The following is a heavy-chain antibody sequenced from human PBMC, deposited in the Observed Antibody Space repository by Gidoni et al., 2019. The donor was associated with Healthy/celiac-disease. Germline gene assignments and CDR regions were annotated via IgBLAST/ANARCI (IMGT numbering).Heavy chain of an antibody. J-gene: IGHJ6*03. CDR1: GFTFSSYA. D-gene: IGHD3-3*01. CDR2: ISYDGSNK. V-gene: IGHV3-30-3*01. Sequence: QVQLVASGGGVVQPGRSLRLSCAASGFTFSSYAMHWVRQAAGKGLEWVAFISYDGSNKYYADSVKGRFTISRDNSKNTLYLQMNSLRAEDTAVYYCARVGYDFWSGYYTSYYYYYMDVWGKGTTVTVSS. CDR3: ARVGYDFWSGYYTSYYYYYMDV.